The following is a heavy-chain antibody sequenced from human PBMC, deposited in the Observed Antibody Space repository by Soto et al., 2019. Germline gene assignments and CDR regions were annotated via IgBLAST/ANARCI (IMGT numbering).Heavy chain of an antibody. J-gene: IGHJ4*02. CDR2: ISWKDDK. V-gene: IGHV2-5*01. CDR3: AHRYGGNYYRWYLYS. Sequence: QITLKESGPTLVKPTQTLTLTCTYSGFSLTTSGAGVGWIRQPPGKALEWLALISWKDDKRYNPGLESRLTITKDPSKNQVILTLTNMDPVDTATYFCAHRYGGNYYRWYLYSWCQGHLVTVSS. CDR1: GFSLTTSGAG. D-gene: IGHD1-26*01.